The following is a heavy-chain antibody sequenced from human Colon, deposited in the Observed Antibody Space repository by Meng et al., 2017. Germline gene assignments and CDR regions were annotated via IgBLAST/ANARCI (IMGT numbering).Heavy chain of an antibody. J-gene: IGHJ5*01. CDR3: AKEWSSSYAYYDA. CDR2: VTYDGKKQ. CDR1: VFNFRELC. Sequence: VTLVHSGGGVVQPGTSLRLSCSASVFNFRELCLHWVRQAPGKGLEWVDAVTYDGKKQYYADAVKGRFIISRDNSDNTLYMQMGSLKPEDTAIYYCAKEWSSSYAYYDAWGQGTLVTVSS. D-gene: IGHD3-16*01. V-gene: IGHV3-30*04.